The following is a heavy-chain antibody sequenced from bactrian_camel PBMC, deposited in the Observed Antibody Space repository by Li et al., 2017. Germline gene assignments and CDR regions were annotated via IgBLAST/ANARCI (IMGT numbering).Heavy chain of an antibody. D-gene: IGHD7*01. CDR3: VAPGLCRLGPVLRNDGY. J-gene: IGHJ6*01. CDR1: GFTFNTRG. Sequence: VEPGGSLSPACTASGFTFNTRGMRWVRQAPGKDLEGVAISFSWGNFSYADSVKGRFTISRDTAKKQLYLQMDHLKPEDAAMYYCVAPGLCRLGPVLRNDGYWGHGTQVTVS. CDR2: SFSWGNFS. V-gene: IGHV3S40*01.